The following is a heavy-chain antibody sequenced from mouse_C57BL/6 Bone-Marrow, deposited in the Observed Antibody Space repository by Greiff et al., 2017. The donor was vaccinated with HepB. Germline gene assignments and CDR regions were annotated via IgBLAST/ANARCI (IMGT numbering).Heavy chain of an antibody. CDR1: GFTFSSYG. D-gene: IGHD1-1*01. V-gene: IGHV5-6*01. CDR3: ARPFTTVVAYYAMDY. Sequence: EVNVVESGGDLVKPGGSLKLSCAASGFTFSSYGMSWVRQTPDKRLEWVATISSGGSYTYYPDSVKGRFTISRDNAKNTLYLQMSSLKSEDTAMYYCARPFTTVVAYYAMDYWGQGTSVTVSS. CDR2: ISSGGSYT. J-gene: IGHJ4*01.